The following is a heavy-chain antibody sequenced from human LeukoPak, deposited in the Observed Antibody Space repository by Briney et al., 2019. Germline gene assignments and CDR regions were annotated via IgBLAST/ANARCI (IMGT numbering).Heavy chain of an antibody. J-gene: IGHJ4*02. V-gene: IGHV4-39*01. Sequence: SETLSLTCTVSGGSISSSSYYWGWIRQPPGKGLEWIGSSYYSGSNYYNPSLKSRVTISVDKSKNQFSLKLNSMNAADTAVYFCARHGLHFRARDYYFDSWGQGKVVTVSS. CDR3: ARHGLHFRARDYYFDS. CDR2: SYYSGSN. CDR1: GGSISSSSYY. D-gene: IGHD3-10*01.